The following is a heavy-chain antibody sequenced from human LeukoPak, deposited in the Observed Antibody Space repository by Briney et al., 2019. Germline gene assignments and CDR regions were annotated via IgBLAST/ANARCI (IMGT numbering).Heavy chain of an antibody. V-gene: IGHV3-23*01. CDR3: ARSSSGGRSIYDY. D-gene: IGHD2-15*01. Sequence: GGSLRLSCVASGFTFSSHAMSWFRQAPGMGLEWVSTISSSGGSTYYAGSVKGRFTISRDNSKNTLYLQMNSLRAEDTAVHYCARSSSGGRSIYDYWGQGTLVTASS. J-gene: IGHJ4*02. CDR1: GFTFSSHA. CDR2: ISSSGGST.